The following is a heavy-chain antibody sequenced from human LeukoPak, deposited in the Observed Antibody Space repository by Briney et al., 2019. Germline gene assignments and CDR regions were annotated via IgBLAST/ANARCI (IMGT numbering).Heavy chain of an antibody. Sequence: GGSLRLSCAASGFTFSSYWMHWVRQAPGKGLVWVSRINSDGSSTSYADSVKGRFTISRDNAKNTLYLQMNSLRAEDTAVYYCAKDHPRSGWAFDYWGQGTLVTVSS. J-gene: IGHJ4*02. CDR2: INSDGSST. D-gene: IGHD6-19*01. V-gene: IGHV3-74*01. CDR1: GFTFSSYW. CDR3: AKDHPRSGWAFDY.